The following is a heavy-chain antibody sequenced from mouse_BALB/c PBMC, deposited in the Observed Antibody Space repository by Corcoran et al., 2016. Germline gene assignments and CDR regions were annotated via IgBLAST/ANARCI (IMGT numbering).Heavy chain of an antibody. J-gene: IGHJ1*01. CDR1: GFNITDPY. V-gene: IGHV14-3*02. Sequence: VQLQQSGEELLKPVASVTLSCPASGFNITDPYMHWVKQRPDQGLEWIGRIDPANGNTKYDPKFQGKATITADTSSNTAYLQLSSLTSEDTAVYYCARWDWYCDVWGAGTTVTVSA. CDR3: ARWDWYCDV. CDR2: IDPANGNT.